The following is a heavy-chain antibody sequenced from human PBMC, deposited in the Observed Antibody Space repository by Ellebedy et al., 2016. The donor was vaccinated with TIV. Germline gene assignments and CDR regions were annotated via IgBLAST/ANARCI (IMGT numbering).Heavy chain of an antibody. CDR3: ARDESSGWGYFDH. CDR2: IYYSGST. J-gene: IGHJ4*02. V-gene: IGHV4-59*01. CDR1: GGSFSGYY. Sequence: MPSETLSLTCAVYGGSFSGYYWSWIRQPPGKGLEWIGYIYYSGSTNYNPSLKSRVTISVDTSKNQFSLKMNSVTAADTAVYYCARDESSGWGYFDHWGQGTLVTVSS. D-gene: IGHD3-22*01.